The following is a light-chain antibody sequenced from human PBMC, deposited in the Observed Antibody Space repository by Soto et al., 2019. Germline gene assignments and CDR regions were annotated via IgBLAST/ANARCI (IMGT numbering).Light chain of an antibody. V-gene: IGLV3-21*04. CDR1: NGGRES. CDR3: QVGDITIDHVI. J-gene: IGLJ2*01. Sequence: SYELTQPPSVSVAPGKTATITCDGDNGGRESVRWYRQRPGQAPVVVITYDGDRPSGISERFSGSNSGNTATLTISRVEAGDEAVYYCQVGDITIDHVIFGGGTKLTVL. CDR2: YDG.